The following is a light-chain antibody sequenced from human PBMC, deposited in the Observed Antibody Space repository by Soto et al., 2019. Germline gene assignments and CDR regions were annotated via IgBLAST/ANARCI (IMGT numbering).Light chain of an antibody. J-gene: IGKJ3*01. CDR1: QDIKNA. CDR3: QRFESSPFT. Sequence: AIPLTQSPSSLSASVGDRVTVTCRAGQDIKNALVWYQQKPGKAPKLLIYDASDLDSGVPSRFSGSGSGTAFTLTISRLEADDSANYYCQRFESSPFTFGPGNKVEI. CDR2: DAS. V-gene: IGKV1-13*02.